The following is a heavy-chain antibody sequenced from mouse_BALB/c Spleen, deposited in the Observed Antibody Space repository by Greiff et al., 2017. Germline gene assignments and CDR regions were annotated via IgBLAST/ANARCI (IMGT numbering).Heavy chain of an antibody. J-gene: IGHJ4*01. CDR2: INPSTGYT. CDR1: GYTFTSYW. Sequence: QVQLQQSGAELAKPGASVKMSCKASGYTFTSYWMHWVKQRPGQGLEWIGYINPSTGYTEYNQKFKDKATLTADKSSSTAYMQLSSLTSEDSAVYYCARGAYYRYDDYAMDYWGQGTSVTVSS. CDR3: ARGAYYRYDDYAMDY. V-gene: IGHV1-7*01. D-gene: IGHD2-14*01.